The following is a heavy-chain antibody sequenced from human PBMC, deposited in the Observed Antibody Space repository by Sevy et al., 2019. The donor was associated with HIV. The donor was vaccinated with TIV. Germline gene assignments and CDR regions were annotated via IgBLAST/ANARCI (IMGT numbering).Heavy chain of an antibody. D-gene: IGHD2-21*01. V-gene: IGHV3-30*02. CDR1: GFSYGSYG. CDR2: IQYDGSDK. CDR3: MKEGGGEGEDH. Sequence: GGSLRLSCPASGFSYGSYGMHWVRQAPGKGLEWVAYIQYDGSDKEYADSVKGRFTISRDNSKNTLDLQMNSLRVEDTAVYYCMKEGGGEGEDHWGQGTLVTVSS. J-gene: IGHJ4*02.